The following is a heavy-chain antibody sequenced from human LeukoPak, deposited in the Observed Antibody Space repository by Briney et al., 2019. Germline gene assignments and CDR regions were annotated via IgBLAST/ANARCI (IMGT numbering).Heavy chain of an antibody. CDR3: ASAASGYSSGYYSN. CDR1: GGTFSSYA. Sequence: SVKVSCKASGGTFSSYAISWVRQAPGQGLEWMGGIIPIFGTANYAQKFQGRVTITADESTSTAYMELSSLRSEDTAVYYCASAASGYSSGYYSNWGQGTLVTVSS. CDR2: IIPIFGTA. V-gene: IGHV1-69*13. D-gene: IGHD3-22*01. J-gene: IGHJ4*02.